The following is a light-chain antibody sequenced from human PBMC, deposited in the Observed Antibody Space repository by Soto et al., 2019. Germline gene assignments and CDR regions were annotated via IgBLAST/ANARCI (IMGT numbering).Light chain of an antibody. V-gene: IGLV2-14*03. CDR3: SSYTTSNTRQIV. Sequence: QSALTQPASVSGSPGQSITISCTGTSSDVGGYNYVSWYQHHPGKAPKLMIYDVSNRPSGVSNRFSGSKSGNTASLTISGLQPEDEADYYCSSYTTSNTRQIVLGTATKLTVL. J-gene: IGLJ1*01. CDR1: SSDVGGYNY. CDR2: DVS.